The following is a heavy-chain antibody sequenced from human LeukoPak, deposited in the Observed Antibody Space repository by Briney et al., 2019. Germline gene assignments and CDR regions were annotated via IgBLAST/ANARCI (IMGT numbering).Heavy chain of an antibody. CDR1: GGSISSYY. D-gene: IGHD4-11*01. Sequence: SETLSLTCTVSGGSISSYYWSWIRQPPGKGLEWIGYIYNSGSTNYNPSLKSRVTISVDTSKNQFSLKLSSVTAADTAVYFCARGRVSSSTWHSTYYYYFYMDVWGKGTTVTVSS. CDR2: IYNSGST. CDR3: ARGRVSSSTWHSTYYYYFYMDV. V-gene: IGHV4-59*01. J-gene: IGHJ6*03.